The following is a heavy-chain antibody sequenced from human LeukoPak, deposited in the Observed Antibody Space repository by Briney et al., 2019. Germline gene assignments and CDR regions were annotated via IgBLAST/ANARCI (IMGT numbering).Heavy chain of an antibody. V-gene: IGHV4-39*01. Sequence: SETLSLTCAVSDASVSSSGFHWGWIRQLPGKGLEWIGTMSYTGPTYYNPSLQSRVIISLDTSKNQLSLRLSSVTAADTAVYYCARRLDVAGGWFDHWGQGTLVTVSS. CDR2: MSYTGPT. D-gene: IGHD1-14*01. CDR3: ARRLDVAGGWFDH. CDR1: DASVSSSGFH. J-gene: IGHJ5*02.